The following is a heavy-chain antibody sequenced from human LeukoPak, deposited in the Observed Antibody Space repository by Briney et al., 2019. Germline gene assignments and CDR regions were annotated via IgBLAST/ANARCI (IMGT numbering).Heavy chain of an antibody. D-gene: IGHD2-21*02. CDR1: GGSFSGYY. CDR2: INHSGST. CDR3: ARVDRGGDLEFDY. V-gene: IGHV4-34*01. J-gene: IGHJ4*02. Sequence: SETLSLTCAVYGGSFSGYYWSWIRQPPGKGLEWIGEINHSGSTNYNPSLKSRVTISVDTSKNQFSLKLSSVTAADTAVYYCARVDRGGDLEFDYWGQGTLVTVSS.